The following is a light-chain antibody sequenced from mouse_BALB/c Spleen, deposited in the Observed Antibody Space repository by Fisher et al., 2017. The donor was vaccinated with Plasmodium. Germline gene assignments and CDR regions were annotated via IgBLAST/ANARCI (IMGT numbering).Light chain of an antibody. V-gene: IGKV5-43*01. J-gene: IGKJ5*01. CDR2: YTS. CDR3: QQSNSWPLT. CDR1: QTVNNN. Sequence: DIVLTQSTVTLSVTPGESVSLSCRASQTVNNNLHWYQQKSHESPRLLINYTSQSISGIPSRFSGSGSGTDFTLSINSVESEDFGMYFCQQSNSWPLTFGAGTKLELK.